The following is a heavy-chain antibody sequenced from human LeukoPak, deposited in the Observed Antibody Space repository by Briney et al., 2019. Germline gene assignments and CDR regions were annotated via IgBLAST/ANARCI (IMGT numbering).Heavy chain of an antibody. J-gene: IGHJ4*02. V-gene: IGHV3-23*01. Sequence: PGRSLRLSCAASGFTFSTYAMSWVRQAPGKGLEWVSALSGSGGSSYYADSVRGRFTISRDNSKNTLYLQMNSVRAEDTAVYYCAKERTSEGYFDYWGQGTLVTVSS. CDR2: LSGSGGSS. CDR3: AKERTSEGYFDY. CDR1: GFTFSTYA. D-gene: IGHD1-1*01.